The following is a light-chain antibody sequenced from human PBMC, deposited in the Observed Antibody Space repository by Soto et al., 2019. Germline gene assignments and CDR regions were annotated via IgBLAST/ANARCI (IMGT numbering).Light chain of an antibody. CDR3: QQYDRSLRT. V-gene: IGKV3-20*01. CDR1: QTLSSSH. J-gene: IGKJ1*01. Sequence: EIVLTQSPGTLYLSPGERATLSCRASQTLSSSHLAWYQQKPGQAPRLVIYGASTRATGIADRFSGSGSGTAFTLTISRLEPEDFAVYYCQQYDRSLRTFGQGTKVDIK. CDR2: GAS.